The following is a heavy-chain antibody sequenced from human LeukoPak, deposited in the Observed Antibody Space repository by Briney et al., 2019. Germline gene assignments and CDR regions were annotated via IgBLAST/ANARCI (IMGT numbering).Heavy chain of an antibody. CDR1: GDSISSGDYY. J-gene: IGHJ4*02. D-gene: IGHD3-22*01. CDR3: ARGGAYYYDSSGYYPFDY. CDR2: IYYSGST. V-gene: IGHV4-30-4*01. Sequence: PSQTLSLTCTVSGDSISSGDYYWSWIRQPPGKGLEWIGYIYYSGSTYYNPSLKSRVTISVDTSKNQFSLKLSSVTAADTAVYYCARGGAYYYDSSGYYPFDYWGQGTLVTVSS.